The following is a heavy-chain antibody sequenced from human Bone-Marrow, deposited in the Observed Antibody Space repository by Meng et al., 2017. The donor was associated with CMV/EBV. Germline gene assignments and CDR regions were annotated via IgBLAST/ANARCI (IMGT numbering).Heavy chain of an antibody. CDR2: ISAYNGNT. Sequence: ASVKVSCKASGYTFTSYGISWVRQAPGQGLEWMGWISAYNGNTNYAQKLQGRVTMTTDTSTSTAYMELRSLRSDDPAVYYCARDLDIVVVPAADPPKYGMDVWGQGTTVTVSS. V-gene: IGHV1-18*01. CDR1: GYTFTSYG. J-gene: IGHJ6*02. D-gene: IGHD2-2*01. CDR3: ARDLDIVVVPAADPPKYGMDV.